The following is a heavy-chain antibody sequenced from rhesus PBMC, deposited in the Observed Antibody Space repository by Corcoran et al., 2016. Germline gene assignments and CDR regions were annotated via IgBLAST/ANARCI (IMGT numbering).Heavy chain of an antibody. J-gene: IGHJ4*01. V-gene: IGHV4-160*01. CDR1: GGSLSSTY. D-gene: IGHD5-30*01. CDR2: IYGSGGRT. Sequence: QVQLQESGPGLVKPSETLSLNCAVSGGSLSSTYWRWIRQPPGEGLEWIGRIYGSGGRTNYNPSLKSRVTISTETSKNQFSLKLSSVTAADTAVYYCARSGYSGYSHFDYWGQGVLVTVSS. CDR3: ARSGYSGYSHFDY.